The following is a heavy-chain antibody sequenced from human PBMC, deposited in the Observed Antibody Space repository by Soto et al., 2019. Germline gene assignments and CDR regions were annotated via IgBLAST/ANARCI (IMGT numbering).Heavy chain of an antibody. Sequence: EVQLLESGGGLVQPGGSLRLSCAASGFTFSSYAMSWVRQAPGKGLEWVSANSGSGGSTYYADSVKGRFTISRDNSKNTLYLQMNSLRAEDTAVYYCEYAHYYDSKGGGDVWGQGTTVTVSS. D-gene: IGHD3-22*01. CDR3: EYAHYYDSKGGGDV. CDR2: NSGSGGST. V-gene: IGHV3-23*01. CDR1: GFTFSSYA. J-gene: IGHJ6*02.